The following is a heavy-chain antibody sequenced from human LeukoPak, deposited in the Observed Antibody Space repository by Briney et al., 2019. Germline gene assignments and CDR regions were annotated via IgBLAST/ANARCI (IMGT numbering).Heavy chain of an antibody. D-gene: IGHD5-18*01. Sequence: SETLSLTCTVSGGSISSYYWSWIRQPPGEGLEWIGYIYYSGSTNYNPSLKSRVTISVDTSKNQFSLKLSSVTAADTAVYYCARGVDTAMAYFDYWGQGTLVTVSS. V-gene: IGHV4-59*12. CDR1: GGSISSYY. J-gene: IGHJ4*02. CDR3: ARGVDTAMAYFDY. CDR2: IYYSGST.